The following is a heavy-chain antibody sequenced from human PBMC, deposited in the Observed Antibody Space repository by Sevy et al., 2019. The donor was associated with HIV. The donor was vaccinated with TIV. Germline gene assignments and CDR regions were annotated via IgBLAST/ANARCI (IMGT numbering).Heavy chain of an antibody. V-gene: IGHV3-23*01. J-gene: IGHJ4*02. D-gene: IGHD2-2*02. CDR2: LSFGCGEI. CDR3: AREGCAKPHDY. Sequence: GGSLRLSCAASGFTFSKYSMSWVRQPPGKGLEWISTLSFGCGEINYADSVKGRFTISRDNSKSSVYLQMNNLRPEDTAVYYCAREGCAKPHDYWGQGTLVTVSS. CDR1: GFTFSKYS.